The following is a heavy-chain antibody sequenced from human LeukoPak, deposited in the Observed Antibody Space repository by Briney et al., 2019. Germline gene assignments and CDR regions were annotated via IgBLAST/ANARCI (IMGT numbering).Heavy chain of an antibody. CDR2: INQDGSEK. Sequence: GGSLRLSCVASGFRFSSYWMSWVRQAPGKGLAWVANINQDGSEKYHVDSVKGRLTISRDNAKNALYLEMNSLRVEDTAVYYCARDGMPFDSCGQGTLVTVSS. CDR1: GFRFSSYW. V-gene: IGHV3-7*04. CDR3: ARDGMPFDS. J-gene: IGHJ4*02. D-gene: IGHD1-1*01.